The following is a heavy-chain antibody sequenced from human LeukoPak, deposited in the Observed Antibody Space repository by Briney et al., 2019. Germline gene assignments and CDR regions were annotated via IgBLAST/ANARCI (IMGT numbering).Heavy chain of an antibody. Sequence: SETLSLTCTVSGGSISSYYWSWIRQPPGKGLEWIGYIYYSGSTNYNPSLKSRVTISVDTSKNQFSLKLSSVTAADTAVYYCARTITDAYGDSLYYFDYWGQGTLVTVSS. D-gene: IGHD4-17*01. CDR3: ARTITDAYGDSLYYFDY. J-gene: IGHJ4*02. CDR2: IYYSGST. V-gene: IGHV4-59*08. CDR1: GGSISSYY.